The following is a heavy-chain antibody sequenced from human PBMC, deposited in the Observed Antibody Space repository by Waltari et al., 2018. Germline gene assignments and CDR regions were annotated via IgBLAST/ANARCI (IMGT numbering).Heavy chain of an antibody. V-gene: IGHV4-61*02. CDR1: GASISSGTYY. J-gene: IGHJ4*02. CDR3: ARDIAKGGYGAVDY. D-gene: IGHD5-18*01. CDR2: IHISGST. Sequence: QVHLQESGPGLVRPSQTLSLTCNVSGASISSGTYYWNWIRQPAGKGPEWIGRIHISGSTNYSPSLKSRVTISVDTSNNQFSLKLTSVTAADTAVYYCARDIAKGGYGAVDYWGQGRLVTVSS.